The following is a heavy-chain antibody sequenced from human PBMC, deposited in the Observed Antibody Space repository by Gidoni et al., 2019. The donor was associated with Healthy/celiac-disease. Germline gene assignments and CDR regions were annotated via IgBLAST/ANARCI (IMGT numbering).Heavy chain of an antibody. J-gene: IGHJ1*01. CDR1: GYTCTGYY. CDR2: INPNSGGT. Sequence: QVQLVQSGAEVKKPGASVKVSCKAYGYTCTGYYMHWVRQAPGQGLEWMGWINPNSGGTNYAQKFQGRVTLTRDTSISTAYMELSRLRSDDTAVYYCASDFGRYCSGGSCYRTQYFQHWGQGTLVTVSS. CDR3: ASDFGRYCSGGSCYRTQYFQH. D-gene: IGHD2-15*01. V-gene: IGHV1-2*02.